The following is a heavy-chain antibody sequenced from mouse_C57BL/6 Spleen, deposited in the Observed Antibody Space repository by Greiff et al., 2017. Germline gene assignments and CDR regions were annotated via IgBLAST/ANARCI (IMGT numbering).Heavy chain of an antibody. V-gene: IGHV1-26*01. CDR2: INTNNGGT. Sequence: EVQLQQPGPELVKPGASVKISCKASGYTFTDYYMNWVKQSHGTSLEWIGDINTNNGGTSYNQKFKGKATLTVDQSSSPAYMELRSLTSEDSAVYYCARCDYGSSYGYWGQGTTLTVSS. J-gene: IGHJ2*01. D-gene: IGHD1-1*01. CDR1: GYTFTDYY. CDR3: ARCDYGSSYGY.